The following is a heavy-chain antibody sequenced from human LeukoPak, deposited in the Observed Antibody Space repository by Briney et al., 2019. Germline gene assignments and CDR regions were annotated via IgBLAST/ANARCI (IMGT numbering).Heavy chain of an antibody. D-gene: IGHD2-2*01. CDR3: ARDSGYCSSTSCPVDY. Sequence: GGSLRLSCAASGFTFSTYWMHWVRQAPGKGLEWVSSISSSSSYIYYADSVKGRFTISRDNAKNSLYLQMNSLRAEDTAVYYCARDSGYCSSTSCPVDYWGQGTLVTVSS. V-gene: IGHV3-21*01. CDR1: GFTFSTYW. J-gene: IGHJ4*02. CDR2: ISSSSSYI.